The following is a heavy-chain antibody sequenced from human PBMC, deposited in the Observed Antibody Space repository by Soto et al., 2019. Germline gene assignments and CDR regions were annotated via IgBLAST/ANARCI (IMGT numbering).Heavy chain of an antibody. V-gene: IGHV3-23*01. CDR2: ISGSGGST. J-gene: IGHJ6*03. CDR3: AKDGPNRNIVVVVYYYMDV. CDR1: GFTFSSYA. D-gene: IGHD2-15*01. Sequence: EVQLLESGGGLVQPGGSLRLSCAASGFTFSSYAMSWIRQAPGKGLEWVSAISGSGGSTYYADSVKGRVTISRDNSKNTLYLEMNSLRAEDTAVYYCAKDGPNRNIVVVVYYYMDVWGKGTTVTVSS.